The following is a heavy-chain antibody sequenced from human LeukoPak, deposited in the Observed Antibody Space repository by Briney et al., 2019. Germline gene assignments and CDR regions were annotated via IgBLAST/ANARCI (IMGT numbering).Heavy chain of an antibody. CDR2: IHAGGST. CDR1: GGSIRSGSYY. D-gene: IGHD1-26*01. J-gene: IGHJ5*02. V-gene: IGHV4-61*02. CDR3: AREFRKGWDWFDP. Sequence: PSETLSLTCTVSGGSIRSGSYYWSWIRQPAGKGLEWIGRIHAGGSTNYNPSLKSRVTISADTSKNQFSLKLSSMTAADTAVYYCAREFRKGWDWFDPWGQGTLVTVSS.